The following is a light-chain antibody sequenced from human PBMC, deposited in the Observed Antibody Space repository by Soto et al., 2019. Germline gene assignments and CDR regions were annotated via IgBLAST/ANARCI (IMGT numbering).Light chain of an antibody. J-gene: IGKJ1*01. CDR3: QQYHNLWT. V-gene: IGKV3-15*01. CDR2: RAS. CDR1: QSVSAN. Sequence: EIVMTQSPATLSVSPGERATLSCRASQSVSANVAWYQQRPGQAPRLLIYRASTRATGIPARFSGSGSGTELTLTISRLQSEDFAVYYCQQYHNLWTFGQGTKVDIK.